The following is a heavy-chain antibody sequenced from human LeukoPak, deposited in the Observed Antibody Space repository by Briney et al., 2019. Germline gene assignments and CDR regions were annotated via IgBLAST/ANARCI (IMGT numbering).Heavy chain of an antibody. J-gene: IGHJ4*02. Sequence: WASVKVSCKASGGTFSSYGISWVRQAPGQGLEWMGGITPIFGTANYAQKFQGRVTITADESTSTAYMELSSLRSEDTAVYYCARAEGYCSSTSCYKLDCWGQGTLVTVSS. CDR1: GGTFSSYG. CDR3: ARAEGYCSSTSCYKLDC. D-gene: IGHD2-2*02. CDR2: ITPIFGTA. V-gene: IGHV1-69*13.